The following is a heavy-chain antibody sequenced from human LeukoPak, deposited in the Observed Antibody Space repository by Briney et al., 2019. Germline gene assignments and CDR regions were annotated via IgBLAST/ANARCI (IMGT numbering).Heavy chain of an antibody. CDR3: ARLGDYVFDY. J-gene: IGHJ4*02. CDR1: GFTFSSYE. CDR2: ISSSGSTK. Sequence: GGSLRLSCAASGFTFSSYEMNWVRQAPGKGLEWVSYISSSGSTKYYADSVKGRFTISRDNAKNSLYLQMNGLRAEDTAVYYCARLGDYVFDYWGQGTLVTVSS. V-gene: IGHV3-48*03. D-gene: IGHD4-17*01.